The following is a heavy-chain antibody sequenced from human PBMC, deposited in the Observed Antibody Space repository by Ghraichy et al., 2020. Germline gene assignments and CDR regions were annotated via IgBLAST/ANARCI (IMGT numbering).Heavy chain of an antibody. CDR1: GFTFSSYG. V-gene: IGHV3-30*02. Sequence: GGSLKLSCAASGFTFSSYGMHWVRQAPGKGLEWVAFIRYDGSNKYYADSVKGRFTISRDNSKNTLYLQMNSLRAEDTAVYYCAKDISPRTSSYYDSSGYYLSAIYYYYYGMDVWGQGTTVTVSS. CDR3: AKDISPRTSSYYDSSGYYLSAIYYYYYGMDV. J-gene: IGHJ6*02. CDR2: IRYDGSNK. D-gene: IGHD3-22*01.